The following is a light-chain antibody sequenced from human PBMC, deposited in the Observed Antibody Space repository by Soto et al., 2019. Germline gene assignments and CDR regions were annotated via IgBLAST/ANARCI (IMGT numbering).Light chain of an antibody. CDR2: GVS. CDR3: SSYTSSNTWV. J-gene: IGLJ3*02. CDR1: SSDVGGYNY. Sequence: QSALTQPASVSGSPGQSITISCTGTSSDVGGYNYVSWYQQHPGKAPKLMIYGVSNRPSGISYRFSGSKSGNTASLTISGLQAEDEADYSCSSYTSSNTWVFGGGTKLTVL. V-gene: IGLV2-14*01.